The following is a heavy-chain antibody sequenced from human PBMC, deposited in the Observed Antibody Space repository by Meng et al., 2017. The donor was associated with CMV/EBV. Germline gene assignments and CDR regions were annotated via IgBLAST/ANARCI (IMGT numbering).Heavy chain of an antibody. CDR2: IYYSGST. CDR1: GGSISSGDYY. V-gene: IGHV4-30-4*08. J-gene: IGHJ4*02. CDR3: ARDNRRGGVDY. D-gene: IGHD3-3*01. Sequence: QGQLQEAGPGLVKPSQTLSLPCTCAGGSISSGDYYWSWIRQPPGKGLEWIGYIYYSGSTYYNPSLKSRVTISVDTSKNQFSLKLSSVTAADTAVYYCARDNRRGGVDYWGQGTLVTVSS.